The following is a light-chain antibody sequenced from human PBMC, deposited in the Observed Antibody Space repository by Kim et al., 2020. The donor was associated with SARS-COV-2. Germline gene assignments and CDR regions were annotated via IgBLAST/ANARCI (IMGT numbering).Light chain of an antibody. V-gene: IGKV1-13*02. CDR2: DAS. J-gene: IGKJ2*01. CDR1: QGIRSS. Sequence: SASLGDRVNITCRASQGIRSSLAWYQQRPGKSPQLLIYDASRLQGGVPSRFSGSGSETDFTLTISGLQPEDFATYYCQQFDSYPRTFGPGTKLEI. CDR3: QQFDSYPRT.